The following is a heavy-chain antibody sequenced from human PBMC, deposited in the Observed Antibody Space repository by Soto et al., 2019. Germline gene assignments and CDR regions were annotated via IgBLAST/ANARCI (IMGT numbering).Heavy chain of an antibody. Sequence: QVQLQESGPGLVKPSETLSLSCTVSGDSVRNGNHYWSWIRQPPGKGLEWIGYIYYTGRTNYNPSLKSRVTMSLDASNNQFSLQMASVTAADTALYYCARYLYGSGIWDVKLWVRGTLVTVSA. V-gene: IGHV4-61*01. D-gene: IGHD3-10*01. CDR3: ARYLYGSGIWDVKL. J-gene: IGHJ2*01. CDR1: GDSVRNGNHY. CDR2: IYYTGRT.